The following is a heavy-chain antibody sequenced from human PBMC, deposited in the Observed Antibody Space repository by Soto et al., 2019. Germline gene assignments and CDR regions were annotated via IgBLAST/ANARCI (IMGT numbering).Heavy chain of an antibody. CDR3: AKSAGSYGGVNYCGMDV. Sequence: EVQLLESGGGLVQPGGSLRLSCAASGFTFSSYAMSWVRQAPGKGLEWVSAISGSGGSTYYADSVKGRFTISSDNSKNTLYLQMNSLRAEDPAVYYCAKSAGSYGGVNYCGMDVWGQGTTVTVSS. V-gene: IGHV3-23*01. J-gene: IGHJ6*02. CDR2: ISGSGGST. CDR1: GFTFSSYA. D-gene: IGHD1-26*01.